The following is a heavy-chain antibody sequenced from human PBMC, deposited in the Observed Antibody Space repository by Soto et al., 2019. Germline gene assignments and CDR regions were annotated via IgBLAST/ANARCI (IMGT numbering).Heavy chain of an antibody. D-gene: IGHD3-16*01. V-gene: IGHV3-30*18. CDR1: GFTFSSYG. CDR2: ISYDGSNK. Sequence: QVQLVESGGGVVQPGRSLRLSCAASGFTFSSYGMHWVRQAPGKGLEWVAVISYDGSNKYYADSVKGRFTISRDNSKNPLYLQMNSLRAEDTAVYYCAKEPSWGLHWGEYYVDYWGQGTLVTVSS. CDR3: AKEPSWGLHWGEYYVDY. J-gene: IGHJ4*02.